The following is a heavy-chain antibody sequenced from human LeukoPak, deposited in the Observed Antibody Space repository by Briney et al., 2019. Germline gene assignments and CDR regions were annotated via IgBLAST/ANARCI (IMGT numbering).Heavy chain of an antibody. CDR3: AKSHLPNSYSGTYYCDY. J-gene: IGHJ4*02. V-gene: IGHV3-30*02. Sequence: GGSLRLSCAASGFTFSSYGMHWVRQAPAKGLEWLAFIRYDETKTFYGDSVKGRFTISRDNSKNTLYLQMNSLRAEDTAVYYCAKSHLPNSYSGTYYCDYWGQGTQVTVPS. CDR2: IRYDETKT. CDR1: GFTFSSYG. D-gene: IGHD1-26*01.